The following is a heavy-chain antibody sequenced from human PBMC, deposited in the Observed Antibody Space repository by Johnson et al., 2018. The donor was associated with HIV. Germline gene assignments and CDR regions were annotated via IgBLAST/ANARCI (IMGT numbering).Heavy chain of an antibody. CDR1: GFTFSSYA. V-gene: IGHV3-30*04. D-gene: IGHD3-16*01. CDR2: ISYDGSNN. CDR3: AREGEGGAFDI. J-gene: IGHJ3*02. Sequence: QVQLVESGGGVVQPGRSLRLSCAASGFTFSSYAMHWVRQAPGKGLEWVAVISYDGSNNYYADSVKGRFTISRDNSKNTLYLQMNSLRAEDTAVYYCAREGEGGAFDIWGQGTMVTVSS.